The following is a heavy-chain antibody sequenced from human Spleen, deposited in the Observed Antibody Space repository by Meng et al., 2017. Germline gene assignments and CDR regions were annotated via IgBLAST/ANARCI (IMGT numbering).Heavy chain of an antibody. CDR1: GFTVSSNY. J-gene: IGHJ5*02. CDR2: IYSGGST. CDR3: ARKVHEHITLVRGVIRFDP. Sequence: GESLKISCAASGFTVSSNYMSWVRQAPGKGLEWVSVIYSGGSTYYADSVKGRFTISRDNSKNTLYLQMNSLRAEDTAVYYCARKVHEHITLVRGVIRFDPWGQGILVTVSS. V-gene: IGHV3-66*02. D-gene: IGHD3-10*01.